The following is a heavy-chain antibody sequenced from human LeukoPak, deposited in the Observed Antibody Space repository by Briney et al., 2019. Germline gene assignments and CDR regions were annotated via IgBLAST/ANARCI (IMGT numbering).Heavy chain of an antibody. J-gene: IGHJ4*02. CDR1: GGTFISYA. CDR3: ARLIPAGYCSGGSCPEPYFDY. V-gene: IGHV1-69*13. D-gene: IGHD2-15*01. CDR2: IIPIFGTA. Sequence: ASVKVSCKAPGGTFISYAISWVRQAPGQGLEWMGGIIPIFGTANYAQKFQGRVTITADESTSTAYMELSSLRSEDTAVYYCARLIPAGYCSGGSCPEPYFDYWGQGTLVTVSS.